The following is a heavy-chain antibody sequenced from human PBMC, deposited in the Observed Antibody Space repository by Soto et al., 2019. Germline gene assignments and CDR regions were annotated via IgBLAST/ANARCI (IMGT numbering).Heavy chain of an antibody. CDR3: ARARDCTNGVCSYYYYYYMDV. J-gene: IGHJ6*03. D-gene: IGHD2-8*01. CDR1: GFTFSSYG. CDR2: IWYDGSNK. Sequence: GGSLRLSCAASGFTFSSYGMHWVRQAPGKGLEWVAVIWYDGSNKYYADSVKGRFTISRDNSKNTLYLQMNSLRAEDTAVYYCARARDCTNGVCSYYYYYYMDVWGKGTTVTVSS. V-gene: IGHV3-33*01.